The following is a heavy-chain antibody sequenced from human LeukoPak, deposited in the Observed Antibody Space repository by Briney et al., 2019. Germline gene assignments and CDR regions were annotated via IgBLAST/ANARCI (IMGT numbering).Heavy chain of an antibody. V-gene: IGHV3-23*01. J-gene: IGHJ4*02. CDR3: AGSWSGYCDY. Sequence: GGSLRLSYATSGFTFSSYAMSWVRQAPGKGLEWVSAVSGSGGSTNYADSVKGRFTISRDNSKNTLYLQMNSLRADDTAVYYCAGSWSGYCDYWGQGALVTVSS. CDR1: GFTFSSYA. CDR2: VSGSGGST. D-gene: IGHD3-3*01.